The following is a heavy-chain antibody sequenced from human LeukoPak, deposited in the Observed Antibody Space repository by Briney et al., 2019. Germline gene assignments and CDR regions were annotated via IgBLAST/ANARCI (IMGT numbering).Heavy chain of an antibody. V-gene: IGHV1-2*02. CDR1: GYTFTNYY. J-gene: IGHJ3*02. D-gene: IGHD6-13*01. CDR2: INPSSGGT. Sequence: ASVKVSCKASGYTFTNYYMHWVRQAPGQGREWMGWINPSSGGTDYAQKFQGRVTMTRDTSISTAYMELSSLKSDDTAVYYCARDGVYSRNFDAFDIWGQGTMVTVSS. CDR3: ARDGVYSRNFDAFDI.